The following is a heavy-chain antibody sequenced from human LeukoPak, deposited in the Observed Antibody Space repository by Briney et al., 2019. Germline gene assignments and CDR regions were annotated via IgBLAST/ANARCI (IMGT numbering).Heavy chain of an antibody. CDR1: GFTFSSYG. Sequence: ARSLRLSCAASGFTFSSYGMHWVRQAPGKGLEWVAVICYDGSINDQADSVKGRFTISRDNSKNTLYLQMNSLRAEDTAVYYCARDQVDVWSLAYCGGDCYPDAFDIWGQGTMVTVSS. D-gene: IGHD2-21*02. V-gene: IGHV3-33*01. J-gene: IGHJ3*02. CDR2: ICYDGSIN. CDR3: ARDQVDVWSLAYCGGDCYPDAFDI.